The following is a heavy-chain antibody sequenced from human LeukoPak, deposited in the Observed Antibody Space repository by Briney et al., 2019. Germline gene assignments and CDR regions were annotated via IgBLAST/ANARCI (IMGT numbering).Heavy chain of an antibody. V-gene: IGHV3-30*04. CDR1: GFTFNIYA. J-gene: IGHJ6*03. CDR3: ARVGYYYMDV. Sequence: GRALRLSCAPPGFTFNIYAMHWVRQAPGKGLEWVAVISKDGTNKYYADSVKGRFTISTDNAKNSLYLQMNSLRAEDTAVYYCARVGYYYMDVWGKGNTVPISS. CDR2: ISKDGTNK.